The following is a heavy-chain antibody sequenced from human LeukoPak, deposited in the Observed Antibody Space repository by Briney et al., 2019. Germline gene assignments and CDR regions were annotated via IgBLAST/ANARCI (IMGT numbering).Heavy chain of an antibody. J-gene: IGHJ4*02. CDR1: GFTFTNDW. Sequence: PGGSLRLSCAASGFTFTNDWMNWVRQVPGKGLEWIGEINHSGSTNYNPSLKSRVTISVDTSKNQFSLKLSSVTAADTAVYYCARGWAPRRGGSSTYKYPFDYWGQGTLVTVSS. D-gene: IGHD2-15*01. CDR2: INHSGST. CDR3: ARGWAPRRGGSSTYKYPFDY. V-gene: IGHV4-34*01.